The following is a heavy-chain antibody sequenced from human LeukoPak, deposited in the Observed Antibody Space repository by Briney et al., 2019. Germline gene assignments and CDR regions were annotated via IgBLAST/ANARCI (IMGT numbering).Heavy chain of an antibody. CDR2: INPNNGGT. CDR1: GYTFTGYY. V-gene: IGHV1-2*02. D-gene: IGHD6-6*01. J-gene: IGHJ5*02. CDR3: ARSNIAVRRGDNWFDP. Sequence: ASVKVSYKASGYTFTGYYIHWVRQAPGQGLEWMGWINPNNGGTNCAQKFQGRVTMTRDTSISTVYMELTRLISDDTAVYYCARSNIAVRRGDNWFDPWGQGTLVTVSS.